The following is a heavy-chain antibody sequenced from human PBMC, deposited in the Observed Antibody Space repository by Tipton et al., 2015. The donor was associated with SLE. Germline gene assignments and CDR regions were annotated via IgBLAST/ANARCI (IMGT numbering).Heavy chain of an antibody. Sequence: TLSLTCTVSGGSISSGDYYWTWIRQHPGKGLEWVGESNPSGNTNYNPSLKSRVTISVDTSKNQLSLKLTSVTAADTAVYYCARGAKERITLVRVRPYYFDYWGQGSLVTVSS. D-gene: IGHD3-10*01. CDR2: SNPSGNT. J-gene: IGHJ4*03. V-gene: IGHV4-31*03. CDR3: ARGAKERITLVRVRPYYFDY. CDR1: GGSISSGDYY.